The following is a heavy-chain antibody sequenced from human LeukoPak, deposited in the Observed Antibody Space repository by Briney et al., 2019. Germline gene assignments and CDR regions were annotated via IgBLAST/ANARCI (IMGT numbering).Heavy chain of an antibody. J-gene: IGHJ4*02. Sequence: ASVKVSCKASGYTFTSYYMHWVRQAPGQGLEWMGIINPSGGSTSYAQKFQGRVTITRNTSISTAYMELSSLRSEDTAVYYCARALSIAAAAGGYWGQGTLVTVSS. CDR1: GYTFTSYY. D-gene: IGHD6-13*01. CDR2: INPSGGST. V-gene: IGHV1-46*01. CDR3: ARALSIAAAAGGY.